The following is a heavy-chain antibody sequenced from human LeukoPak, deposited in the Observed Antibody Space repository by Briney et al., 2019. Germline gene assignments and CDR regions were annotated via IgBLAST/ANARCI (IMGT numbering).Heavy chain of an antibody. CDR2: IYYSGST. Sequence: SETLSLTCTVSGGSISSSSYYWGWIRQPPGKGLEWIGSIYYSGSTYYNPSLKSRVTISVDTSKNQFSLKLSSVTAADTAVYYCARRRPRYGSGSLDYWGQGTLVTVSS. CDR1: GGSISSSSYY. CDR3: ARRRPRYGSGSLDY. D-gene: IGHD3-10*01. V-gene: IGHV4-39*01. J-gene: IGHJ4*02.